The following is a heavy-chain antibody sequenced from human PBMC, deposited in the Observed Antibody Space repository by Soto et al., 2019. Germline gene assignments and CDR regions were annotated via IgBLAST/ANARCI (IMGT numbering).Heavy chain of an antibody. D-gene: IGHD6-13*01. Sequence: RSLTCTVSGGSISSYYWSWIRQPPGKGLEWIGYIYYSGSTNYNPSLKSRVTISVDTSKNQFSLKLSSVTAADTAVYYCAMTGYSSSWWFDPWGQGTLVTVSS. CDR1: GGSISSYY. CDR3: AMTGYSSSWWFDP. CDR2: IYYSGST. V-gene: IGHV4-59*01. J-gene: IGHJ5*02.